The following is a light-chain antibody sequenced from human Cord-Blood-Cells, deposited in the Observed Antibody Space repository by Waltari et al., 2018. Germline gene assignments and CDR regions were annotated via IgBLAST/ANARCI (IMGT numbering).Light chain of an antibody. CDR1: SSDVGSYNL. Sequence: QSALTQSASVSGSPGQSITISCTGTSSDVGSYNLVSWYQQHPGKAPKLMIYEGSKRPSGVSKRFAGSKSGNTASLTISGRQAEDEADYYCCSYAGSSTYVFGTGTKVTVL. V-gene: IGLV2-23*01. CDR2: EGS. CDR3: CSYAGSSTYV. J-gene: IGLJ1*01.